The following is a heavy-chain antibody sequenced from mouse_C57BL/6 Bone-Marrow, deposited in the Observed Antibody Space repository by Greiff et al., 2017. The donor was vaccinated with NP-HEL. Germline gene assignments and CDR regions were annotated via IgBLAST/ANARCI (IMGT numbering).Heavy chain of an antibody. CDR1: GFTFSDYG. J-gene: IGHJ4*01. CDR2: ISSGSSTI. V-gene: IGHV5-17*01. CDR3: ARYYYGSSLNYYAMDY. D-gene: IGHD1-1*01. Sequence: EVHLVESGGGLVQPGGSLKLSCAASGFTFSDYGMHWVRQAPEKGLEWVAYISSGSSTIYYADTVKGRFTISRDNAKNTLFLQMTSLRSEDTAMYYCARYYYGSSLNYYAMDYWGQGTSVTVSS.